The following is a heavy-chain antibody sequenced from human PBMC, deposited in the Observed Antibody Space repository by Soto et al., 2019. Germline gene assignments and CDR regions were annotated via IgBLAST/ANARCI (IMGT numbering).Heavy chain of an antibody. D-gene: IGHD3-3*01. Sequence: GGSLRLSCAASGFTFSTYAMTWVRQAPGKGLEWVSGISGSGGSTYYADSVKGRFTISRDNSKNTLYLQMNSLRAEDTAVYYCAKRPLATVFGVAGNRFDPWGQGTLVTSPQ. CDR2: ISGSGGST. J-gene: IGHJ5*02. V-gene: IGHV3-23*01. CDR1: GFTFSTYA. CDR3: AKRPLATVFGVAGNRFDP.